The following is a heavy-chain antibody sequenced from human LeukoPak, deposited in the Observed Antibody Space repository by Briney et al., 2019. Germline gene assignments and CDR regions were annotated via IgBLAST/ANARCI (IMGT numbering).Heavy chain of an antibody. CDR2: MNPNSGNT. CDR3: ARGLPAMIGSST. CDR1: GYTFTSYD. J-gene: IGHJ4*02. V-gene: IGHV1-8*01. Sequence: ASVKVSCEASGYTFTSYDINWVRQATGQGLEWMGWMNPNSGNTGYAQKFQGRVTMTRNTSISTAYMELSSLRSEDTAVYYCARGLPAMIGSSTWGQGTLVTVSS. D-gene: IGHD3-22*01.